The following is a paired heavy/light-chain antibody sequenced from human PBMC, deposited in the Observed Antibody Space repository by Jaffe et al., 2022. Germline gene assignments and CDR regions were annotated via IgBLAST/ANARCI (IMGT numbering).Light chain of an antibody. J-gene: IGKJ4*01. CDR1: QSIATS. Sequence: EIVLTQSPDFQSVTPKEKVTITCRASQSIATSLHWYQQKPDQSPKLLIKYVSQSISGVPSRFSGSGSGTEFTLTIDGLETEDAATYYCHQSRSVPLSFGGGTKVEIK. CDR3: HQSRSVPLS. V-gene: IGKV6-21*02. CDR2: YVS.
Heavy chain of an antibody. V-gene: IGHV3-49*04. CDR2: IESKSSGGAI. CDR3: SRCTTGTCYPPEY. Sequence: EVQLVESGGDLVQPGRSLRLSCAASGFYFADYAVTWVRQAPGKGLEWIGFIESKSSGGAIYYAASVRGRFTMSRDDSKSVAYLQMNSLTTEDTGVYYCSRCTTGTCYPPEYWGQGTLVTVS. CDR1: GFYFADYA. J-gene: IGHJ4*02. D-gene: IGHD2-15*01.